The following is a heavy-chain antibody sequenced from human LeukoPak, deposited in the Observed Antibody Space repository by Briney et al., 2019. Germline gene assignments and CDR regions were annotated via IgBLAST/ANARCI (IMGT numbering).Heavy chain of an antibody. CDR1: GFTFSSYE. V-gene: IGHV3-48*03. CDR2: ISSSGSTI. Sequence: GGSLRLSCAASGFTFSSYEMNWVRQAPGKGLEWVSYISSSGSTIYYADSVKGRFTISRDNSKNTLYLQMNSLRAEDTAVYYCAKGRLYYYDSSGYPVNDAFDIWGQGTMVTVSS. CDR3: AKGRLYYYDSSGYPVNDAFDI. J-gene: IGHJ3*02. D-gene: IGHD3-22*01.